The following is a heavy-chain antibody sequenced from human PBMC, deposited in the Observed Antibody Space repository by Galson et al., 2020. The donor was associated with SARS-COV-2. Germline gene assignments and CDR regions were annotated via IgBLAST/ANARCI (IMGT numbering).Heavy chain of an antibody. Sequence: GGSLRLSCASSGFTFSNYAMSWVRQAPGKGLEWVSVIGAGGGSISYADSVKGRFTISRDNSRSTLYLQMNSLRAEDTAIFYCVKHASAYSISSGRYFEYWGQGTPVTVSS. CDR2: IGAGGGSI. J-gene: IGHJ4*02. CDR3: VKHASAYSISSGRYFEY. CDR1: GFTFSNYA. D-gene: IGHD6-6*01. V-gene: IGHV3-23*01.